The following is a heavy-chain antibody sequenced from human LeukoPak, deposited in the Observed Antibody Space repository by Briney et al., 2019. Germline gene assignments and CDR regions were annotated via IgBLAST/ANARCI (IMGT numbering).Heavy chain of an antibody. V-gene: IGHV3-23*01. Sequence: GGSLRLSCAASEFTFRSHVMSWVRQAPGKGLEWVSAIVGSGSTTHYAGSVKGRFTISRDNSKNTLYLQMNSLRAEDTAVYYCAKEHIMLQWDPLTFDIWGQGTMVTVSS. CDR3: AKEHIMLQWDPLTFDI. D-gene: IGHD1-26*01. J-gene: IGHJ3*02. CDR1: EFTFRSHV. CDR2: IVGSGSTT.